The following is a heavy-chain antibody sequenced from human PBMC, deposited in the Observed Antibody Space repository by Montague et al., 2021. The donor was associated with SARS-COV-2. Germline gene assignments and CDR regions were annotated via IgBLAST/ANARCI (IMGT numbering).Heavy chain of an antibody. V-gene: IGHV4-34*01. CDR1: GGSFRGDH. J-gene: IGHJ4*03. CDR3: ARGRLSVSMMVVVVTAAAYYFDF. D-gene: IGHD3-22*01. Sequence: SETLSLTCAVYGGSFRGDHWSWIRQPPGKGLEWIGNISHSGRTNXXPSLKRRVTISVDTSKNQFSLTLTSVTAADTGMYFCARGRLSVSMMVVVVTAAAYYFDFWGQGTQVTVSS. CDR2: ISHSGRT.